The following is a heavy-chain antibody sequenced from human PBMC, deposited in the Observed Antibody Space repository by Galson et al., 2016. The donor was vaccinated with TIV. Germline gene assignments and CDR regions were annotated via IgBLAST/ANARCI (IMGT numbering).Heavy chain of an antibody. J-gene: IGHJ5*02. CDR3: ARAVSRILLGWIDP. V-gene: IGHV3-30*03. CDR1: GFTFSTYG. D-gene: IGHD2-15*01. Sequence: SLRLSCAASGFTFSTYGMHWVRQAPGKGLEWVEVMSYEGSNKYYADSVKGRFSISRDNSKSTLYLHMSSLRPEDTAVYYCARAVSRILLGWIDPWGQGTLVTVSS. CDR2: MSYEGSNK.